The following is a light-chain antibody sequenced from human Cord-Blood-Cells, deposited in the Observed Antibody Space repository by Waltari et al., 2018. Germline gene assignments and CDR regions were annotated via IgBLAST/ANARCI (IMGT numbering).Light chain of an antibody. V-gene: IGKV1-8*01. CDR3: QQYYRGYS. J-gene: IGKJ2*03. CDR1: QGISSY. Sequence: AIRMTQSPSSFSASTGDRVTITCRASQGISSYLAWYQQKPGKAPKHLIYAASTLQSGVPSRFSGSGSGTDFTLTISCLQSEDFATYYCQQYYRGYSFGQGTKLEIK. CDR2: AAS.